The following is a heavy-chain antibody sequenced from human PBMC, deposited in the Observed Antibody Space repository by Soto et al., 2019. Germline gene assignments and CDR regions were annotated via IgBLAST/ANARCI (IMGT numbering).Heavy chain of an antibody. CDR2: IYYSGST. V-gene: IGHV4-59*02. J-gene: IGHJ4*02. CDR3: VRSVFLSGGSYKGLIRLHYFDP. D-gene: IGHD3-3*01. CDR1: GGSVSSYY. Sequence: TSETLSLTCTVSGGSVSSYYWSWIRQPPGKGLEWIGYIYYSGSTNYNPSLKSRVTLSLDESKNEFSLNMDSVTAADTAIYYCVRSVFLSGGSYKGLIRLHYFDPWGPGTLVTVSS.